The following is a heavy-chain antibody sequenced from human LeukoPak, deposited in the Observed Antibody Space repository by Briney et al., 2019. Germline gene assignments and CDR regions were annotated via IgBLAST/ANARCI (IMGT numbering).Heavy chain of an antibody. J-gene: IGHJ4*02. V-gene: IGHV3-30*04. Sequence: GGSLRLSCAASGFTFSSYAMHWVRQAPGKGLEWVAVISYDGSNKYYADSVKGRFTISRDNSKNTLYLQMNSLRAEYTAVYYCAREGGSLDYWGQGTLVSVSS. CDR2: ISYDGSNK. CDR3: AREGGSLDY. CDR1: GFTFSSYA. D-gene: IGHD3-10*01.